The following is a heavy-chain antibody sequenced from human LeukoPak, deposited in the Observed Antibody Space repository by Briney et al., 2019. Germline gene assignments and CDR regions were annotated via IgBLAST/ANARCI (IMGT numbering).Heavy chain of an antibody. CDR3: AKDRGKRATIYFDY. Sequence: GRSLRLSCAASGFTFDDYAMHWVRQAPGKGLEWVSGISWNSGSIGYADSVKGRFTISRDNAKNSLYLQINSLRAEDTALYYCAKDRGKRATIYFDYWGQGTLVTVSS. D-gene: IGHD5-24*01. J-gene: IGHJ4*02. V-gene: IGHV3-9*01. CDR2: ISWNSGSI. CDR1: GFTFDDYA.